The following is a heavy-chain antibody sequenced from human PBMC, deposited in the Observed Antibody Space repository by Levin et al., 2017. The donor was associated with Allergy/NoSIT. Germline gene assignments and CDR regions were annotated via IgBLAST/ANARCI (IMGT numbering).Heavy chain of an antibody. Sequence: GGSLRLSCAASGFTFSRYAMHWVRQAPGKGLEWVAVISDDGSNKYYRDSVKCRFTISRDNSKNTLYLQMNSLIAEDTAVFYCAKDSIVIVPAQFTCDYWGQGTLVTVSS. V-gene: IGHV3-30*04. D-gene: IGHD2-2*01. CDR3: AKDSIVIVPAQFTCDY. J-gene: IGHJ4*02. CDR2: ISDDGSNK. CDR1: GFTFSRYA.